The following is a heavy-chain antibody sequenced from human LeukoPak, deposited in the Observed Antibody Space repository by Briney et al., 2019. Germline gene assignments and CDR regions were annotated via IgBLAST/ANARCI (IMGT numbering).Heavy chain of an antibody. CDR2: ISYDGSNK. D-gene: IGHD3-22*01. J-gene: IGHJ4*02. CDR3: AKDTYYDSSGYSYFDY. Sequence: GGSLRLSCAASGFTFSSYGMHWVRQAPGKGLEWVAVISYDGSNKYYADSVKGRFTISRDNSKNTLYLQMNSLRAEDTAVYYCAKDTYYDSSGYSYFDYWGQGTLVTVSS. V-gene: IGHV3-30*18. CDR1: GFTFSSYG.